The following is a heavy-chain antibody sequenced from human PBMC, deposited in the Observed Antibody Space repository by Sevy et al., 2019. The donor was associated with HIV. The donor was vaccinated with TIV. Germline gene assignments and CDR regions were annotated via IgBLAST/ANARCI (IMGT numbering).Heavy chain of an antibody. CDR2: ISGYNDNT. D-gene: IGHD4-4*01. Sequence: ASVKVSCKTSGYSFSHYGVSWVRQAPGHGLEWMGWISGYNDNTTYAQNLQGRVSMTTDRDTSTAYMELRSLRSDDTAVYYCARPTVTRDYYYYMDVWGEGTTVTVSS. V-gene: IGHV1-18*01. CDR3: ARPTVTRDYYYYMDV. J-gene: IGHJ6*03. CDR1: GYSFSHYG.